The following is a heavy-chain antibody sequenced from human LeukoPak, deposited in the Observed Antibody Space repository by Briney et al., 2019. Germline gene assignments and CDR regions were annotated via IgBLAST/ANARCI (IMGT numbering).Heavy chain of an antibody. CDR3: ARLHYDSSGYYYFDY. D-gene: IGHD3-22*01. CDR1: GGSISSDY. J-gene: IGHJ4*02. V-gene: IGHV4-59*08. CDR2: IYYSGIT. Sequence: SETLSLTCTVSGGSISSDYWSWIRQPPGKGLEWIGYIYYSGITNYNPSLKSRVTISVDTSKNQFSLKLSSVTAADTAVYYCARLHYDSSGYYYFDYWGQGTLVTVSS.